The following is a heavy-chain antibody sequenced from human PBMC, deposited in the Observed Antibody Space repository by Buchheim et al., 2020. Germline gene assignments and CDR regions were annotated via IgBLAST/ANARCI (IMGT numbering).Heavy chain of an antibody. CDR3: AREIAAAGFDY. CDR1: GGSVSSGSYY. D-gene: IGHD6-13*01. Sequence: QVQLQESGPGLVKPSETLSLTCTVSGGSVSSGSYYWSWIRQPPGKGLEWIGYIYYSGSTNYNPSLKSRVTISVDTSKNQFSLKLSSVTAADTAVYYCAREIAAAGFDYWGQGTL. V-gene: IGHV4-61*01. J-gene: IGHJ4*02. CDR2: IYYSGST.